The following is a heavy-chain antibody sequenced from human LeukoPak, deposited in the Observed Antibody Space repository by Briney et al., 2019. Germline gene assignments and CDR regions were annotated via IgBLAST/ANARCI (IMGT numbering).Heavy chain of an antibody. Sequence: GESLKISCKGSGYSFTTYWIVWVRQMPGKGLEWMGIIYPGDSDTRYSLSFQGQVTISVDKSISTAFLRWSSLKASDTALYYCARGGSGWFHNYDYWGQGTLVTVSS. J-gene: IGHJ4*02. CDR1: GYSFTTYW. CDR2: IYPGDSDT. CDR3: ARGGSGWFHNYDY. D-gene: IGHD6-19*01. V-gene: IGHV5-51*01.